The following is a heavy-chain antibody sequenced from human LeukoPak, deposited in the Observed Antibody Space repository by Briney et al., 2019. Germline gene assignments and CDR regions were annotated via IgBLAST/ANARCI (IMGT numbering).Heavy chain of an antibody. J-gene: IGHJ4*02. D-gene: IGHD3-10*01. V-gene: IGHV3-11*04. CDR2: ISSSGSTI. CDR3: AGSGSYKYYFDY. CDR1: GFTFSDYY. Sequence: PGGSLRLSCAASGFTFSDYYMSWIRQAPGKGLEWVSYISSSGSTIYYADSVKGRFTISRDNAQNSLYLQMNSLRAEDTAVYYCAGSGSYKYYFDYWGQGTLVTVSS.